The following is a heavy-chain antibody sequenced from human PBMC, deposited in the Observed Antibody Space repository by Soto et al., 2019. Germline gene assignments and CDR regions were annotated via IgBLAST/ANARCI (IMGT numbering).Heavy chain of an antibody. CDR3: ASHSSHSPFSDF. J-gene: IGHJ4*02. Sequence: SETLPLTCTVSGGSISSYYWSWIRQPPGKGLEWIGYIYYTGLSNSNPSLNSRVTMSVDTSKNQFSLKLSSVTAADTAVYYCASHSSHSPFSDFWGQGPLVTLSS. CDR1: GGSISSYY. D-gene: IGHD6-13*01. CDR2: IYYTGLS. V-gene: IGHV4-59*01.